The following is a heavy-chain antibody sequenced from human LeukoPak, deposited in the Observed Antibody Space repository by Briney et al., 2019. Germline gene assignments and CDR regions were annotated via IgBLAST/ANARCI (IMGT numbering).Heavy chain of an antibody. D-gene: IGHD5-12*01. CDR1: GYTFTGYY. Sequence: GASVKVSCKASGYTFTGYYMHWVRQAPGQGVEWMGWINPNSGGTNYAQKFQGRVTMTRDTSISTAYMELSRLRSDDTAVYYCARDHSGYSGYDPPGYWGQGTLVTVSS. V-gene: IGHV1-2*02. CDR2: INPNSGGT. CDR3: ARDHSGYSGYDPPGY. J-gene: IGHJ4*02.